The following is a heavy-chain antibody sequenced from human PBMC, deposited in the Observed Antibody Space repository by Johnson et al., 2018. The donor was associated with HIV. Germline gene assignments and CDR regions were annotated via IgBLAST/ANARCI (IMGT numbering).Heavy chain of an antibody. CDR3: ATCSDQVLLGGDAFDI. J-gene: IGHJ3*02. V-gene: IGHV3-30-3*01. D-gene: IGHD3-16*01. CDR2: ISVDGHIK. CDR1: GFTFSTSV. Sequence: QVQLVESGGGVVQPGTSLRLSCAPSGFTFSTSVMHWVRRAPGQGLEWVSGISVDGHIKYYADSVKRRLTLSRDNAKNSLFLQMNSLRVEDTAVYYCATCSDQVLLGGDAFDIWGQGTMVTVSS.